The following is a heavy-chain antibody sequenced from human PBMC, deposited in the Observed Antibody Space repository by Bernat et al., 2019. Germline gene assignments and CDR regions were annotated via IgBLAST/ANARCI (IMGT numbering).Heavy chain of an antibody. J-gene: IGHJ4*02. D-gene: IGHD6-19*01. Sequence: QVQLVESGGGVVQPGRSLRLSCAASGFTFSSYAMHWVRQAPGKGLEWVAVISYDGSNKYYADSVKGRFTSSRDNSKNTLYLQMNSLRAEDTAVYYCAREAGKFFDYWGQGTLVTVSS. CDR3: AREAGKFFDY. V-gene: IGHV3-30-3*01. CDR2: ISYDGSNK. CDR1: GFTFSSYA.